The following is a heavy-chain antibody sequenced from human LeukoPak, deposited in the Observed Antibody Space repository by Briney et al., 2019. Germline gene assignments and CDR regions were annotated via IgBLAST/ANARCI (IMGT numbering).Heavy chain of an antibody. V-gene: IGHV3-7*01. CDR1: GFTFSSYW. CDR2: IKQDGSEK. J-gene: IGHJ5*02. Sequence: GGSLRLSCAASGFTFSSYWMSWVRQAPGKGLEWVANIKQDGSEKYYVDSVKGRFTISRDNAKNSLYLQMNSLRAEDAAVYYCARDRYINWFDPWGQGTLVTVSS. D-gene: IGHD1-1*01. CDR3: ARDRYINWFDP.